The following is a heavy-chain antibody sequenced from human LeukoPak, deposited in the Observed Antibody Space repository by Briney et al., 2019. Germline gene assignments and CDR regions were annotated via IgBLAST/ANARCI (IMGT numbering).Heavy chain of an antibody. CDR3: AGDLRIGLLRDAGYGWFDP. Sequence: ASVKVSCKASGYTFTGYYIHWVRQAPGQGLEWMGWINPNSGSTNYAQKLQGRVTMTRDTSISTAYMELSRLRSDDTAVYYCAGDLRIGLLRDAGYGWFDPWGQGTLVTVSS. D-gene: IGHD5/OR15-5a*01. V-gene: IGHV1-2*02. J-gene: IGHJ5*02. CDR1: GYTFTGYY. CDR2: INPNSGST.